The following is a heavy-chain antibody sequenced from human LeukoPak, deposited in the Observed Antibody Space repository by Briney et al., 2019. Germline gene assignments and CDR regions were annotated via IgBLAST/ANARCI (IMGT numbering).Heavy chain of an antibody. Sequence: SETLSLTCAVYGGSFSGYYWSWIRQPPGKGLEWIGEINHSGSTNYNPSLKSRVTISVDTSKNQFSLKLSSVTAADTAVYYCGRRLLVVAAAIVLYYYGMDVWGQGTTVTVSS. CDR3: GRRLLVVAAAIVLYYYGMDV. CDR1: GGSFSGYY. CDR2: INHSGST. J-gene: IGHJ6*02. V-gene: IGHV4-34*01. D-gene: IGHD2-2*01.